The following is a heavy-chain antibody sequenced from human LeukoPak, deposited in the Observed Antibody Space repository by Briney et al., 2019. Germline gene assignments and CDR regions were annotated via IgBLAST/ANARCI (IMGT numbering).Heavy chain of an antibody. CDR2: INHSGST. CDR3: ARMMMADQNYYYYYGMDV. D-gene: IGHD5-24*01. V-gene: IGHV4-34*01. J-gene: IGHJ6*02. Sequence: SEILSLTCAVYGGSFSGYYWSWIRQPPGKGLEWIGEINHSGSTNYNPSLKSRVTISVDTSKNQFSLKLSSVTAADTAVYYCARMMMADQNYYYYYGMDVWGQGTTVTVSS. CDR1: GGSFSGYY.